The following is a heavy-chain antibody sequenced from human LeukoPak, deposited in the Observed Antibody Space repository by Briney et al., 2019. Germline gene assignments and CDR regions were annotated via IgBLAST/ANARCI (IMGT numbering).Heavy chain of an antibody. CDR2: ISSSSSYI. CDR1: GFTFSSYS. V-gene: IGHV3-21*01. D-gene: IGHD2-2*01. J-gene: IGHJ5*02. CDR3: ARAGRDYIVVVPAAIHPFDP. Sequence: GGSLRLSCAASGFTFSSYSMNWVRQAPGKGLEWVSSISSSSSYIYYADSAKGRFTISRDNAKNSLYLQMNSLRAEDTAVYYCARAGRDYIVVVPAAIHPFDPWGQGTLVTVSS.